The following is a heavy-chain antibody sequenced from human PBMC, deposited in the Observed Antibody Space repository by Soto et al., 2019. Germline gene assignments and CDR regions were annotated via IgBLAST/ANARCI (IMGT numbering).Heavy chain of an antibody. J-gene: IGHJ4*02. CDR3: AREIGGYDPDGYGY. CDR2: IYYSGST. D-gene: IGHD5-12*01. Sequence: RSLTCTVSGGSISSYYWSWIRQPPGKGLEWIGYIYYSGSTNYNPSLKSRVTISVDTSKNQFSLKLSSVTAADTAVYYCAREIGGYDPDGYGYWGQGTLVTVSS. V-gene: IGHV4-59*01. CDR1: GGSISSYY.